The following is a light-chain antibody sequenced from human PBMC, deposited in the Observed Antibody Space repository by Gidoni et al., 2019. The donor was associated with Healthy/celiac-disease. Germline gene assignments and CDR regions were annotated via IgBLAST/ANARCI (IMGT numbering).Light chain of an antibody. V-gene: IGKV1-5*03. Sequence: DIQMTQSPSTLSASVGDRVTITCRASQRISIWLAWYQQKPGKAPKLLLYKASSLESGVPSRFSGSGSGTEFTLTISSLQPDDFETYYCQQYNSYPYTFGQGTKLEIK. J-gene: IGKJ2*01. CDR2: KAS. CDR1: QRISIW. CDR3: QQYNSYPYT.